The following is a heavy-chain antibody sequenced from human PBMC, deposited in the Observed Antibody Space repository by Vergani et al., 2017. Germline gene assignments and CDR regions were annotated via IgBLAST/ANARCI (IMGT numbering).Heavy chain of an antibody. CDR3: AVRPRVNLVWGVIVTKRTFDY. CDR2: INNDGHT. Sequence: QVQLQQWGAGVVKPSGTLSLTCAVFGESFSSFYWSWLRQPPGKGLEWIGEINNDGHTNYNPSLEGRVTVSRDTAKNQFSLNLMSVTAADTAMYYCAVRPRVNLVWGVIVTKRTFDYWSQGSLVTVSS. CDR1: GESFSSFY. D-gene: IGHD3-10*01. J-gene: IGHJ4*02. V-gene: IGHV4-34*02.